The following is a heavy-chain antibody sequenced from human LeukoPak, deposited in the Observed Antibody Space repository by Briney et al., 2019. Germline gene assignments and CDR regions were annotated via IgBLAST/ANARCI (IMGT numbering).Heavy chain of an antibody. J-gene: IGHJ5*02. CDR3: AKGSSGYFADL. CDR2: ISTSGDRT. Sequence: PEASLRLSCAASGFTFSTYAMTWVRQAPGKGLEWVSGISTSGDRTYYADSVKGRFTISRDNSKNTLFLQMNSLRAEDTALYYCAKGSSGYFADLWGQGTLVTVSS. V-gene: IGHV3-23*01. D-gene: IGHD3-22*01. CDR1: GFTFSTYA.